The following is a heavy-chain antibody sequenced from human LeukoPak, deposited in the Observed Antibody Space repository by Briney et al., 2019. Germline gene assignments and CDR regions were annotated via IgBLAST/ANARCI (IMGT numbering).Heavy chain of an antibody. CDR3: AKDLHYYVAMDV. Sequence: GGALRLSGAASGFTIGGFGVTWVREAPGEGLEWVSSIGSDYKTHYSEYVKGRFAISRDNAQSTVFLQMNSLRDEDTALYYCAKDLHYYVAMDVWGQGTAVTVSS. CDR1: GFTIGGFG. V-gene: IGHV3-23*01. CDR2: IGSDYKT. J-gene: IGHJ6*02. D-gene: IGHD3-10*02.